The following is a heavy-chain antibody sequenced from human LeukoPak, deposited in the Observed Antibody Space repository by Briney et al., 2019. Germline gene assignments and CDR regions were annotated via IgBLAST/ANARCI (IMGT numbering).Heavy chain of an antibody. V-gene: IGHV3-53*01. CDR3: ARAYCGGDWCEYYYGMDG. CDR1: GFSVSSNS. J-gene: IGHJ6*02. CDR2: IYSRVST. Sequence: GGSLRLSCAASGFSVSSNSMSWVRQAPGKGLEWVSLIYSRVSTYYADSVKGRFTISRDNSKNTLFLKMNSLRAEDTAVYFCARAYCGGDWCEYYYGMDGWGQGATVTVAS. D-gene: IGHD2-21*02.